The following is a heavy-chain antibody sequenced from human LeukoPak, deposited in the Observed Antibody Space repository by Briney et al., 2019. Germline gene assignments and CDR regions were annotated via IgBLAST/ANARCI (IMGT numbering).Heavy chain of an antibody. D-gene: IGHD6-13*01. CDR3: AKGRVFTMVDAFDI. Sequence: GGSLRLSCAASGFTFSSYWMSWVRQAPGKGLEWVANIKQDGSEKYYVDSVKGRFTISRDNAKNSLYLQMNSLRAEDTAVYYCAKGRVFTMVDAFDIWGQGTMVTVSS. V-gene: IGHV3-7*03. CDR1: GFTFSSYW. CDR2: IKQDGSEK. J-gene: IGHJ3*02.